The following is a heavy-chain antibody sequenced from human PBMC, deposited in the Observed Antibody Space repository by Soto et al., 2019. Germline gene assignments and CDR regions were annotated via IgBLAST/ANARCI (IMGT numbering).Heavy chain of an antibody. Sequence: SHTVSLTGASSVDSVCSNSSAWNCIRQSPSRGLEWLGRTYYRSKWYNDYAVSVKSRITINPDTSKNQFSLQLNSVTPEDTAVYYCARAGDSSQNWFDPWGQGTLVTVSS. J-gene: IGHJ5*02. CDR1: VDSVCSNSSA. V-gene: IGHV6-1*01. CDR2: TYYRSKWYN. CDR3: ARAGDSSQNWFDP. D-gene: IGHD6-19*01.